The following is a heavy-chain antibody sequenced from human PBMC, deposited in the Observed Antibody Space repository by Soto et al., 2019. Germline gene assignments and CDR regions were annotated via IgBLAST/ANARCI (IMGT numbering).Heavy chain of an antibody. V-gene: IGHV1-69*08. Sequence: QVQLVQSGAEVKKPGSSVKVSCKASGGTFSSYTISWVRQAPGQGLEWMGRIIPILGIANYAQKFQGRVTXTVXKSTSTAYLELSSLRAEDTAVYSCAREGSSGYLDYWGQGTLVTVSS. D-gene: IGHD3-22*01. CDR3: AREGSSGYLDY. J-gene: IGHJ4*02. CDR2: IIPILGIA. CDR1: GGTFSSYT.